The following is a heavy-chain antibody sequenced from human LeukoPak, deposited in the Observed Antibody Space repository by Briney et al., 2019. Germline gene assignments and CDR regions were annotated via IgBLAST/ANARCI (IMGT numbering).Heavy chain of an antibody. CDR3: ASDVNSSGWYVFFV. J-gene: IGHJ4*02. D-gene: IGHD6-19*01. CDR1: GFTFSSYA. V-gene: IGHV3-23*01. Sequence: GGSLRLSCAASGFTFSSYAMSWVRQAPGKGLEWVSAISGSGGSTYYADSVKGRFTISRDSSKNTLYLQMNSLRAEDTAVYYCASDVNSSGWYVFFVWGQGTLVTVSS. CDR2: ISGSGGST.